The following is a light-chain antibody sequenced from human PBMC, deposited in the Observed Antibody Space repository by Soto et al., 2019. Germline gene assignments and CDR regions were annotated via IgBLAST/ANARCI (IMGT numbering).Light chain of an antibody. J-gene: IGKJ5*01. CDR2: DAS. CDR3: QQSESLQII. CDR1: QSLTNSF. V-gene: IGKV3-20*01. Sequence: QLGGTRTLYTSDRANLSCRASQSLTNSFIAWYQQRPGQAPRLIIYDASSRASGIPDRFSGSGSGTDFTITISRLQPEDVAVYYCQQSESLQIIFGQGTRLEIK.